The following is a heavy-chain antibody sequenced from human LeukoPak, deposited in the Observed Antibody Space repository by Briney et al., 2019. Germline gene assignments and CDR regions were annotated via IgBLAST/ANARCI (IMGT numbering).Heavy chain of an antibody. D-gene: IGHD2-8*01. CDR2: AHYSGSS. V-gene: IGHV4-61*05. J-gene: IGHJ6*03. CDR3: ARWYCSNNICFHMDV. CDR1: GGSISSSSYY. Sequence: SETLCLTCTASGGSISSSSYYWGWIRQPPGKGLEWIGYAHYSGSSAYISSLKSRVALSVDTSKNQFSLSLTFVTAADTALYYCARWYCSNNICFHMDVWGKGTTVTVFS.